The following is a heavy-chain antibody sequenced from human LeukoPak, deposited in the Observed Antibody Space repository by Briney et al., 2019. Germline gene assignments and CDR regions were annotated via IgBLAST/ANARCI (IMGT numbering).Heavy chain of an antibody. CDR2: TYYRSKWYN. Sequence: SQTLSLTCAISGDSLSSNSAAWNWFRQSPSRGLEWLGRTYYRSKWYNDYAVSVKSRITINPDTSKNQFSLQLNSVTPEDTAVYYCARGEENAFDIWGQGTMVTVSS. CDR3: ARGEENAFDI. CDR1: GDSLSSNSAA. V-gene: IGHV6-1*01. J-gene: IGHJ3*02. D-gene: IGHD1-26*01.